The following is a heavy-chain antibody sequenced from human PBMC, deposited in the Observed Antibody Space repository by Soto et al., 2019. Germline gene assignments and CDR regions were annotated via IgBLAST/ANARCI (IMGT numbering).Heavy chain of an antibody. Sequence: SVKVSCKASGGTFSSHAVNWVRQAPGQGLEWVGGIIPIFGTANYAQKFQGRVTIIADESTSTAYMELSSLRSEDTAVYYCARGRISGSSSYYYYYMDVWGKGTTVTVSS. J-gene: IGHJ6*03. CDR3: ARGRISGSSSYYYYYMDV. CDR2: IIPIFGTA. V-gene: IGHV1-69*13. D-gene: IGHD6-6*01. CDR1: GGTFSSHA.